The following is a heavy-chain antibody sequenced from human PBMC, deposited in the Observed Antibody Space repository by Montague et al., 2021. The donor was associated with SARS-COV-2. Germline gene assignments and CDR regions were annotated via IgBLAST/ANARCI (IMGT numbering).Heavy chain of an antibody. CDR1: GVSVSNRYTH. CDR2: IDYGGSP. D-gene: IGHD3-10*01. J-gene: IGHJ5*02. CDR3: ATYWQGGSGRGS. Sequence: SETLSPTCTVSGVSVSNRYTHWSWIRQSTGKGLEWIGHIDYGGSPNYRPSLHSRVTISLDTSKNQLSLRLNSATAADTAVYYCATYWQGGSGRGSWGQGTLVSVAS. V-gene: IGHV4-61*01.